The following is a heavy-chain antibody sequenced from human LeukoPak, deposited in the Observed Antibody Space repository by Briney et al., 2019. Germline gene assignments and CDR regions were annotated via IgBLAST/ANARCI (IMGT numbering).Heavy chain of an antibody. CDR2: TYYSGST. CDR3: AKASGVRAFNWFDP. V-gene: IGHV4-59*01. Sequence: PSETLSLTCTVSGGSISNYYWSWFRQPPGKGLEWIGYTYYSGSTNYNPSLRSRVTISLDTSKNQFSLKLSSVTAADTAVYYCAKASGVRAFNWFDPWGQGTLVTVSS. CDR1: GGSISNYY. D-gene: IGHD3-10*01. J-gene: IGHJ5*02.